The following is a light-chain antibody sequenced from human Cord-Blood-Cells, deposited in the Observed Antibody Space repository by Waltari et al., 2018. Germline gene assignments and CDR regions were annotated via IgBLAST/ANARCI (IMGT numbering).Light chain of an antibody. CDR1: SSDVGSYNL. CDR2: EGS. Sequence: QSALTQPASVSGSPGQSITISCTATSSDVGSYNLVPWYQQHPGKAPKLMIYEGSKRPSGVSNRFSGSKSGNTASLTISGLQAEDEADYYCCSYAGSSTYVFGTGTKVTVL. J-gene: IGLJ1*01. V-gene: IGLV2-23*01. CDR3: CSYAGSSTYV.